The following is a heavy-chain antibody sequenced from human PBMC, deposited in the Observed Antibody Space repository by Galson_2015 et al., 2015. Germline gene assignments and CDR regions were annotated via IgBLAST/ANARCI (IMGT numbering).Heavy chain of an antibody. CDR3: ARTVHCSGGSCYTQFGTYYYYGMDV. D-gene: IGHD2-15*01. Sequence: SLRLSCAASGFTFSSYAMSWVRQAPGKGLEWVSAISGSGGSTYYADSVKGRFTISRDNSKNTLYLQMNSLRAEDTALYYCARTVHCSGGSCYTQFGTYYYYGMDVWGQGTTVTVSS. V-gene: IGHV3-23*01. CDR2: ISGSGGST. CDR1: GFTFSSYA. J-gene: IGHJ6*02.